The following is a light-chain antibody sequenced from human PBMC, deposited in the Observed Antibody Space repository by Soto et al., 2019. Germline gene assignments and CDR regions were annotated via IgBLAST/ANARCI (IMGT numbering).Light chain of an antibody. CDR2: EGS. J-gene: IGLJ2*01. CDR1: SSDVGNYNF. CDR3: CSYTSSSTLVV. Sequence: QSALTQPASVSGSPGQSITISCTGPSSDVGNYNFVSWYQQHPGKVPKLIIYEGSRRPSGVSNRFSGSKSGNTASLTISGLQAEDEADYYCCSYTSSSTLVVFGGGTKLTVL. V-gene: IGLV2-14*02.